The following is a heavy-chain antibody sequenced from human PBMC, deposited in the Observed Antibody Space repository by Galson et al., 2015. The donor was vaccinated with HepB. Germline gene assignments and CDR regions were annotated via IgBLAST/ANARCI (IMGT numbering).Heavy chain of an antibody. CDR3: TRGDYGGPLDY. J-gene: IGHJ4*02. CDR1: GFTFGDYA. CDR2: IRSKAYSGTI. Sequence: SLRLSCAGSGFTFGDYAMSWVRQAPGKGLEWVGFIRSKAYSGTIEYAASVNGRFTISRDDSKGIAYLQMNSLKTEDTAVYYCTRGDYGGPLDYWGQGTLVTVSS. D-gene: IGHD4-23*01. V-gene: IGHV3-49*04.